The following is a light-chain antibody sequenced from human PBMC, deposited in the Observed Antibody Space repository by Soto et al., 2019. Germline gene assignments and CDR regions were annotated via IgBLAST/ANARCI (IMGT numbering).Light chain of an antibody. CDR2: DNN. J-gene: IGLJ2*01. CDR3: GTWDSSLSAFV. CDR1: SSNIGNNF. Sequence: QSVLTQPPSVSAAPGQKVTISCAGSSSNIGNNFVSWYQQLPGTAPKLLIYDNNKRPSGIPDRFSGSKSGTSATLGITGRQTGDEADYYCGTWDSSLSAFVFGGGTKLTVL. V-gene: IGLV1-51*01.